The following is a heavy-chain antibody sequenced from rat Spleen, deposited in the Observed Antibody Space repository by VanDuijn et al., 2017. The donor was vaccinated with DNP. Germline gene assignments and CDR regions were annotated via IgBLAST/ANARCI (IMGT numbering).Heavy chain of an antibody. J-gene: IGHJ2*01. CDR3: ARSGPYYFDY. Sequence: EVQLQESGPGLVKPSQSLSLTCSVTGYSITDNYWGWIRKFPGNKMEWIGHISHSGSTNYNPTLKSRIFITRDTSKNQLFLQLNSAATEDTATFYCARSGPYYFDYWGQGVMVTVSS. D-gene: IGHD1-4*01. V-gene: IGHV3-1*01. CDR1: GYSITDNY. CDR2: ISHSGST.